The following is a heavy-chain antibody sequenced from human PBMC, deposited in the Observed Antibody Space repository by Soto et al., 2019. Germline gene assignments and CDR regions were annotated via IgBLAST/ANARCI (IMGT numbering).Heavy chain of an antibody. D-gene: IGHD2-21*02. J-gene: IGHJ3*02. CDR1: GFTFSSYW. Sequence: GGSLRLSCAASGFTFSSYWMHWVRQAPGKGLVWVSRINSDGSSTSYADSVKGRFTISRDNAKNTLYLQMNSLRAEDTAVYYCARDGPYCGGDCYSGVFDIWGQGTMVTVSS. CDR2: INSDGSST. CDR3: ARDGPYCGGDCYSGVFDI. V-gene: IGHV3-74*01.